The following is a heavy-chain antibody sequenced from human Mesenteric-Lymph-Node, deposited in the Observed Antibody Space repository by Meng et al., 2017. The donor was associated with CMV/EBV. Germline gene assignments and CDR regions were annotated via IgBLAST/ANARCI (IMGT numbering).Heavy chain of an antibody. Sequence: GESLKISCEASGFTFDTYAMSWVRQAPGKGLEWVSLLNGGGSSTYYADSVKGRFSISRDNDKNSLFLQMNSLRAEDTAVYYCAREYSSSSGRSFDYWGQGTLVTVSS. CDR2: LNGGGSST. CDR3: AREYSSSSGRSFDY. J-gene: IGHJ4*02. CDR1: GFTFDTYA. D-gene: IGHD6-6*01. V-gene: IGHV3-23*01.